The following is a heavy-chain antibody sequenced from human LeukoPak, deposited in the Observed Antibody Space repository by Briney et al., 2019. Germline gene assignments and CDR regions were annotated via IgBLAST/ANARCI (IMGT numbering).Heavy chain of an antibody. Sequence: SETLSLTCAVYGGSFSGYYWSWIRQPPGKGLEWIGEINHSGSTNYNPSLKSRVTISVDTSKNQFSLKLSSVTAADTAVYYCARTPHMRDFWSGTPRESHFHYYMDVWGKGTTVTVSS. CDR2: INHSGST. CDR1: GGSFSGYY. V-gene: IGHV4-34*01. CDR3: ARTPHMRDFWSGTPRESHFHYYMDV. J-gene: IGHJ6*03. D-gene: IGHD3-3*01.